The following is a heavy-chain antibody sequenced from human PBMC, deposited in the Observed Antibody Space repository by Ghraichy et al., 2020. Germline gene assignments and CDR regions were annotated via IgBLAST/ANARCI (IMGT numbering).Heavy chain of an antibody. CDR2: ISSSGSTI. V-gene: IGHV3-48*03. CDR1: GFTFSSYE. D-gene: IGHD5-24*01. J-gene: IGHJ4*02. CDR3: ARSPAVLLEMATTIDY. Sequence: GGSLRLSCAASGFTFSSYEMNWVRQAPGKGLEWVSYISSSGSTIYYADSVKGRFTISRDNAKNSLYLQMNSLRAEDTAVYYCARSPAVLLEMATTIDYWGQGTLVTVSS.